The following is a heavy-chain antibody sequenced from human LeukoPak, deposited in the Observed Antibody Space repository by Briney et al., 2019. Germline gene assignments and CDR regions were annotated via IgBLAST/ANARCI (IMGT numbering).Heavy chain of an antibody. CDR3: TRQARDSYGYVLDY. CDR1: GFTFSSYA. CDR2: ISDSGGRT. D-gene: IGHD5-18*01. V-gene: IGHV3-23*01. Sequence: PGGSLRLSCAASGFTFSSYAMTWVRQAPGKGLEWVSSISDSGGRTYYADSVKGRFTISRDNSKNILYLQMNSLKTEDTAVYYCTRQARDSYGYVLDYWGQGTLVTVSS. J-gene: IGHJ4*02.